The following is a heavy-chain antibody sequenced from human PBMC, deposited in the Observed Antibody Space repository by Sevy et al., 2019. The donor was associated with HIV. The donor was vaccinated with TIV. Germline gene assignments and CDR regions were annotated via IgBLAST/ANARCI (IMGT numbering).Heavy chain of an antibody. D-gene: IGHD2-15*01. CDR3: VAANTWQDY. J-gene: IGHJ4*02. CDR2: VNSDGSST. CDR1: GFTFSSYW. V-gene: IGHV3-74*01. Sequence: GSSLRLSCAASGFTFSSYWMHWVRQAPGKGPVWVSGVNSDGSSTNYADSVKGRFTMSRDSAKNTLYLQMNSLRAEDTAVYFCVAANTWQDYWGQGTLVTVSS.